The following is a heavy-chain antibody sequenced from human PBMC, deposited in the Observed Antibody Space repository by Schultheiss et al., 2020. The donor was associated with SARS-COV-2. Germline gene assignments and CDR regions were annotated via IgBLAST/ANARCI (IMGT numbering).Heavy chain of an antibody. Sequence: SVKVSCKASGGTFTSYYMHWVRQAPGQGLEWMGGIIPIFGTANYAQKFQGRVTITADESTSTAYMELSSLRSEDTAVYYCAREGGDILGSRGGWFDPWGQGTLVTVSS. CDR1: GGTFTSYY. D-gene: IGHD2-15*01. CDR2: IIPIFGTA. CDR3: AREGGDILGSRGGWFDP. J-gene: IGHJ5*02. V-gene: IGHV1-69*13.